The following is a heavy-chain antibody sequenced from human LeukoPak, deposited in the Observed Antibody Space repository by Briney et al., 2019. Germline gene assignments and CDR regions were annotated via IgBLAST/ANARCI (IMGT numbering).Heavy chain of an antibody. D-gene: IGHD3-22*01. J-gene: IGHJ5*02. CDR3: ARGNSSGYLSWFDP. CDR2: IYYSGST. Sequence: PSETLSLTCTVSGVSISSYYWGWIRQPPGKGLEWIGSIYYSGSTYYNPSLKSRVTISVDTSKNQFSLKLSSVTAAETAVYYCARGNSSGYLSWFDPWGQGTLVTVSS. V-gene: IGHV4-39*07. CDR1: GVSISSYY.